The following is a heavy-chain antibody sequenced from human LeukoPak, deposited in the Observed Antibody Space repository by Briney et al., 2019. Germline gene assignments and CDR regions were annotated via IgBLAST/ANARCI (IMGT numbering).Heavy chain of an antibody. J-gene: IGHJ4*02. CDR3: ARGPQGGSCYDY. Sequence: SVKVSCKASGGTFSSYDISWVRQAPGQGLEWMGRIIPILGIANYAQKFQGRVTITADKSTSTAYMELSSLRSEDTAVYYCARGPQGGSCYDYWGQGTLVTVSS. CDR2: IIPILGIA. D-gene: IGHD2-15*01. V-gene: IGHV1-69*04. CDR1: GGTFSSYD.